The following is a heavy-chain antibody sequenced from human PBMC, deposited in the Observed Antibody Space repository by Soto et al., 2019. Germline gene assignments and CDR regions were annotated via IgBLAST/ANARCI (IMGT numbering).Heavy chain of an antibody. CDR3: AHRRGRTKYANWFDP. D-gene: IGHD2-2*01. J-gene: IGHJ5*02. Sequence: QITLKESGLTLVKPTQTLTLTCTFSGFSLSTSGVGVGWIRQPPGKALEWLALIYWDGDKRYNPLLRSRLTITKDTSRDQVVLKMINMDPVDTAAYYCAHRRGRTKYANWFDPWGQGTLVTVSS. CDR1: GFSLSTSGVG. V-gene: IGHV2-5*02. CDR2: IYWDGDK.